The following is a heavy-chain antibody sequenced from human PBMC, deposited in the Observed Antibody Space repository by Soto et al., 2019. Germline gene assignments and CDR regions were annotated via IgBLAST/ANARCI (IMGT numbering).Heavy chain of an antibody. V-gene: IGHV1-18*04. J-gene: IGHJ6*02. D-gene: IGHD2-21*02. Sequence: ALVKVSFKASGYIFTSCGIIRVRQAPGQGLVWVGWLSDYNGTTNYAQKLQARVTMTTDTSRSTGYMELRSLRSDDTAAYFCARDLSRDHLNCGGDCYPRDYYGMDVWGQGTTVTVS. CDR1: GYIFTSCG. CDR3: ARDLSRDHLNCGGDCYPRDYYGMDV. CDR2: LSDYNGTT.